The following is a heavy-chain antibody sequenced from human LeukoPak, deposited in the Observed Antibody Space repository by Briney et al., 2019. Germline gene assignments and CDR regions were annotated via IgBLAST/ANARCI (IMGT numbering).Heavy chain of an antibody. J-gene: IGHJ4*02. CDR3: ARGRDYYDSRGLYDY. CDR1: GGSISSGGYY. Sequence: SETLSLTCTVSGGSISSGGYYWSWIRQHPGKGLEWIGYIYYSGSTYYNPSLKSRVTISVDTSKNQFSLKLSSVTAADTAVYYCARGRDYYDSRGLYDYWGQGTLVTVSS. D-gene: IGHD3-22*01. V-gene: IGHV4-31*03. CDR2: IYYSGST.